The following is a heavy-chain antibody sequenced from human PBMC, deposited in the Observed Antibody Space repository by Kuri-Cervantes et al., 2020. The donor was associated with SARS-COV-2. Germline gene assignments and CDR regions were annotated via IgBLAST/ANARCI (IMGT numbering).Heavy chain of an antibody. D-gene: IGHD2-2*01. CDR3: ATGLVVPAAMRDY. J-gene: IGHJ4*02. CDR2: IYPGDSDT. CDR1: GYSLTSYW. V-gene: IGHV5-51*01. Sequence: KVSCKGSGYSLTSYWIGWARQMPGKGLEWMGIIYPGDSDTRYSPSFQGQVTISADKSISTAYLQWSSLKASDTAMYYCATGLVVPAAMRDYWGQGTLVTVSS.